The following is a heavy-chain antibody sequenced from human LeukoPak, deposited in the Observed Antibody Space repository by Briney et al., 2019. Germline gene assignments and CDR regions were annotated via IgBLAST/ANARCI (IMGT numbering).Heavy chain of an antibody. Sequence: GGSLRLSCAASGFTFSSYEMSWVRQAPGKGLEWVSGTTGSGGSTYYADSVKGRFTISRDNSKNTLSLQMNSLRAEDTAVYYCAKGPNFWLTPIAFAIWGQGTMVTVSS. J-gene: IGHJ3*02. V-gene: IGHV3-23*01. D-gene: IGHD3-3*01. CDR2: TTGSGGST. CDR3: AKGPNFWLTPIAFAI. CDR1: GFTFSSYE.